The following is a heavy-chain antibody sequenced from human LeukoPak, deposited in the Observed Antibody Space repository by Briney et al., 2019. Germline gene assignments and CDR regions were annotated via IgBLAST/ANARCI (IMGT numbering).Heavy chain of an antibody. J-gene: IGHJ6*02. Sequence: GRSLRLSCAASGFTFSSYGMHWVRQAPGKGLEWVAVIWYDGSNKYYADSVKGRFTISRDNSKNTLYLQMNSLRAEDTAVYYCARGQGITSYYYGMDVWGQGTTVTVSS. D-gene: IGHD1-14*01. CDR2: IWYDGSNK. CDR3: ARGQGITSYYYGMDV. V-gene: IGHV3-33*01. CDR1: GFTFSSYG.